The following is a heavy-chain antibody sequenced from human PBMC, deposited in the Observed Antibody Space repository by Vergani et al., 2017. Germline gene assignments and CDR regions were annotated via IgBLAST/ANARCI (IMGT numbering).Heavy chain of an antibody. Sequence: QVQLQQWGAGLLKPSETLSLTCAVYGGSFSGYYWGWIRQPPGQGLEWIGSIYYSGSTYYNPSLKSRVTISVDTSKNQFSLKLSSVTAADTAVYYCAKEQWLDKYYYYGMDVWGQGTTVTVSS. V-gene: IGHV4-34*01. J-gene: IGHJ6*02. CDR1: GGSFSGYY. D-gene: IGHD6-19*01. CDR3: AKEQWLDKYYYYGMDV. CDR2: IYYSGST.